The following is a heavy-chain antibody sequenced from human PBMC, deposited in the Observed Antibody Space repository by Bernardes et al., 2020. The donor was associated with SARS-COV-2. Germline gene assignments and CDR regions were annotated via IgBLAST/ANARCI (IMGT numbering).Heavy chain of an antibody. V-gene: IGHV3-23*01. CDR2: IGGSGVTT. CDR3: AKNYGSGGPNWFDS. Sequence: GGSLRLSGVASGFTFSNYLFSWVRQAPGKGLEWVSAIGGSGVTTYYTDSVKGRFTISRDISKNTLYLQMNSLRAEDTAVYYCAKNYGSGGPNWFDSWGQGSLVTVSS. J-gene: IGHJ5*01. CDR1: GFTFSNYL. D-gene: IGHD3-10*01.